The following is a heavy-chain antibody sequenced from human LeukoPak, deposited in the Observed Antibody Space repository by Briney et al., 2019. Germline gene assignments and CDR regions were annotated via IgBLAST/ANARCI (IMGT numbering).Heavy chain of an antibody. CDR3: ARGGSSCWYGS. D-gene: IGHD2-15*01. CDR2: INSDGSTT. J-gene: IGHJ5*01. Sequence: GGSLRLSCAASGFTFSSYWMHWVRPAPGKGLVWVSRINSDGSTTSHADSVKGRFTISRDNAKNTLFLQMNGLRAEDTAVYYCARGGSSCWYGSWGQGTLVTVSS. CDR1: GFTFSSYW. V-gene: IGHV3-74*01.